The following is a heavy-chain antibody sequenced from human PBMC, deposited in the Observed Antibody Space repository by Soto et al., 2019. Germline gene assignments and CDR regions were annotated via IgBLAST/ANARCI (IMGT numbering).Heavy chain of an antibody. CDR1: GGSISSGGYY. Sequence: SDTLSLTCTVSGGSISSGGYYWSWIRQHPGKGLEWIGYIYYSGSTYYNPSLKSRVTISVDTSKNQFSLKLSSVTAADTAVYYCARDMVRGVFDYWRQGTLVTVSS. J-gene: IGHJ4*02. CDR2: IYYSGST. CDR3: ARDMVRGVFDY. V-gene: IGHV4-31*03. D-gene: IGHD3-10*01.